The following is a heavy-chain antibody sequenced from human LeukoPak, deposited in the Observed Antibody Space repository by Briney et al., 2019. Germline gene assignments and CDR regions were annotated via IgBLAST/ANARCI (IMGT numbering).Heavy chain of an antibody. CDR1: GFAFSSYS. J-gene: IGHJ4*02. CDR2: IGTSSSPK. Sequence: QPGGSLRLSCAASGFAFSSYSMNWVRQAPGKGLEWVSYIGTSSSPKYYVDSVKGRFTISRDNDKNSIYLQMDSLRDEDTAVYYCARGNRGLSPDYWGQGTLVTVSS. V-gene: IGHV3-48*02. CDR3: ARGNRGLSPDY. D-gene: IGHD1-14*01.